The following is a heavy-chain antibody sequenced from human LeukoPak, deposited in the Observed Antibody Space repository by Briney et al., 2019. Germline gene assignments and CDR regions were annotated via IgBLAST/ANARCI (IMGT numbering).Heavy chain of an antibody. CDR1: GFTFSRYA. Sequence: PGGALRLSCAASGFTFSRYAMHWVRQAPGKGVEGVAVISYDGSNKYYADSVKGRFTISRDNSKNTLYLQMNSLRAEDTAVYYCARVGMGIAVAEDAFDIWRQGTMVTVSS. D-gene: IGHD6-19*01. CDR2: ISYDGSNK. CDR3: ARVGMGIAVAEDAFDI. J-gene: IGHJ3*02. V-gene: IGHV3-30-3*01.